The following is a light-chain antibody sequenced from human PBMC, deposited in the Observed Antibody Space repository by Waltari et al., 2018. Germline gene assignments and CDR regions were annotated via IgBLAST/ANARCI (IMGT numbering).Light chain of an antibody. J-gene: IGKJ1*01. CDR3: QHYLRLPVT. CDR2: GAS. CDR1: QSVSRA. V-gene: IGKV3-20*01. Sequence: EIVLTQSPGTLSLSLGERATVSCRASQSVSRALAWYQQKPGQAPRLFIYGASTRATGLPDRFSGSGSGTDFSLTISRLEPDDFAIYYCQHYLRLPVTFGQGTTVEI.